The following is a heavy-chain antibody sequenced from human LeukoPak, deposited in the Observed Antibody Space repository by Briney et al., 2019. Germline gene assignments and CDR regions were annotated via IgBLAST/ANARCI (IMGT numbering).Heavy chain of an antibody. J-gene: IGHJ4*02. V-gene: IGHV3-23*01. CDR3: AKDQDYDSSGYYPHYFDY. CDR1: GFTLSSYA. D-gene: IGHD3-22*01. CDR2: ISGSGGRT. Sequence: AESLTLSCAASGFTLSSYAMSWVRQAPGKGLEWVASISGSGGRTHYADSVRGRFTIYRDNPKNTLNLQMNSLRDEDTAVYYCAKDQDYDSSGYYPHYFDYWGQGTLVRVSS.